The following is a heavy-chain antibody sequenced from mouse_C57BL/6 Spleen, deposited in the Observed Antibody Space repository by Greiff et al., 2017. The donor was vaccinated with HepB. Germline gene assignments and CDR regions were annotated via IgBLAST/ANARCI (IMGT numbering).Heavy chain of an antibody. D-gene: IGHD1-1*01. J-gene: IGHJ2*01. CDR3: APNTTVVARGD. Sequence: QVQLQQPGAELVKPGASVKLSCKASGYTFTSYWMHWVKQRPGQGLEWIGMIHPNSGSTNYNEKFKSKATLTVDKSASTAYMQLSSLTSEDSAVYYCAPNTTVVARGDWGQGTTLTVSS. CDR2: IHPNSGST. V-gene: IGHV1-64*01. CDR1: GYTFTSYW.